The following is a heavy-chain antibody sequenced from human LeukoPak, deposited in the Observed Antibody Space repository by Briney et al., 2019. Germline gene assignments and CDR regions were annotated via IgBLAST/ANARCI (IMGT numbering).Heavy chain of an antibody. Sequence: ASVKVSCKASGYTFTGYYIHWVRQAPGQGLEWMGWINPNSGGTNYAQKFQGRVTMTRDTSISTAYMELSRLRSDDTAVYYCAKSSYSTSSDDSYYYMDVWGKGTTVTVSS. CDR2: INPNSGGT. CDR1: GYTFTGYY. D-gene: IGHD6-6*01. J-gene: IGHJ6*03. V-gene: IGHV1-2*02. CDR3: AKSSYSTSSDDSYYYMDV.